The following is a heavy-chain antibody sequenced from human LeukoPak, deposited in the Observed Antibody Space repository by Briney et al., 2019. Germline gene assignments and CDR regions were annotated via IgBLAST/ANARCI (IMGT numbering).Heavy chain of an antibody. Sequence: PGGSLRLSCAASGFTFSSYAMSWVRQAPGKGLEWVSAISGSGGSTYYADSVKGRSTISRDNSKNTLYLQMNSLRAEDTAVYYCARDEHYGSLVGWGQGTLVTVSS. CDR3: ARDEHYGSLVG. V-gene: IGHV3-23*01. J-gene: IGHJ4*02. D-gene: IGHD3-10*01. CDR2: ISGSGGST. CDR1: GFTFSSYA.